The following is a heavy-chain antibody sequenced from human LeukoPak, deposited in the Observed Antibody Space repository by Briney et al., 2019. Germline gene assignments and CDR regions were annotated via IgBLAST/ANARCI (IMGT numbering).Heavy chain of an antibody. D-gene: IGHD1-26*01. V-gene: IGHV4-59*01. Sequence: TASETLSLTCTVSGGSMNNYFWNWLRQSPDKGLEWIGYVYYSGTTKYNPSLKSRVTISVDLSKSQFSLKLNSLTAADTAVYYCVRESGSYFHYWGPGTQVTVSS. CDR2: VYYSGTT. CDR3: VRESGSYFHY. CDR1: GGSMNNYF. J-gene: IGHJ4*02.